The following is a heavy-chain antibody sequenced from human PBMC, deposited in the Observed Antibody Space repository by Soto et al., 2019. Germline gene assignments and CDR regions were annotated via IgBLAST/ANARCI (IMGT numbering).Heavy chain of an antibody. CDR2: IIPIFATA. Sequence: QEQLVQSGAEVKKPGSSVKVSCKVSGDTFSSNSISWVRQAPGQGLEWMGGIIPIFATADYAQKFQGRVRITADKPTSTAYMELSRLRSEDTAVYYCARARIAVAAYWYFDLWGRGTLVTVSS. D-gene: IGHD6-13*01. CDR3: ARARIAVAAYWYFDL. CDR1: GDTFSSNS. J-gene: IGHJ2*01. V-gene: IGHV1-69*06.